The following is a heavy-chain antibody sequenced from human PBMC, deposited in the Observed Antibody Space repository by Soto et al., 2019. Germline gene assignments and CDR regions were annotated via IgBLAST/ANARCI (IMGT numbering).Heavy chain of an antibody. CDR3: ARVSLVGGKTRGPNYYFDY. CDR1: GYTFTGYY. D-gene: IGHD6-19*01. Sequence: ASVKVSCKASGYTFTGYYMHWVRQAPGQGLEWMGWINPNSGGTNYAQKFQGRVTMTRDTSISTAYMELSRLRSDDTAVYYCARVSLVGGKTRGPNYYFDYWGQGTLVTVSS. V-gene: IGHV1-2*02. J-gene: IGHJ4*02. CDR2: INPNSGGT.